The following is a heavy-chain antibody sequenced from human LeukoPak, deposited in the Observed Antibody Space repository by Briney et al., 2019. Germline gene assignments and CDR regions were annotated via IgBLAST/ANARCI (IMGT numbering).Heavy chain of an antibody. CDR1: GFTFSSYA. Sequence: PGGSLRLSRAASGFTFSSYAMSWVRQAARKGLEWVSGISGSGGSTYYADSVKGRFTISRDNSKNTLYLQMNSLRAEDTAVYYCAKDVVGAINYFDYWGQGTLVTVSS. J-gene: IGHJ4*02. CDR3: AKDVVGAINYFDY. CDR2: ISGSGGST. D-gene: IGHD1-26*01. V-gene: IGHV3-23*01.